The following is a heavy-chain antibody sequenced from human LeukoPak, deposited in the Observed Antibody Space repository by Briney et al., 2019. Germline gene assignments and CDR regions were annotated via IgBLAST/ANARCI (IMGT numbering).Heavy chain of an antibody. CDR1: GFTFSSYW. CDR3: AREVGAPGFYYYYYMDV. J-gene: IGHJ6*03. Sequence: GGSLRLSCAASGFTFSSYWMSWVRQAPGKGLEWVANIKQDGSEKYYVDSVKGRFTISRDNAKNSLYLQMNSLRAEDTAVYYCAREVGAPGFYYYYYMDVWGKGTTVTVSS. D-gene: IGHD1-26*01. V-gene: IGHV3-7*01. CDR2: IKQDGSEK.